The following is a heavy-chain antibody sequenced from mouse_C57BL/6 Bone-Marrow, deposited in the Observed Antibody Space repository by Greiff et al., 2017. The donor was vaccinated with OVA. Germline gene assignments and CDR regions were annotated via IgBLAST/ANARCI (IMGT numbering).Heavy chain of an antibody. CDR1: GFTFSSYA. D-gene: IGHD1-1*01. CDR2: ISSGGDYI. Sequence: EVKLVESGEGLVKPGGSLKLSCAASGFTFSSYAMSWVRQTPEKRLEWVAYISSGGDYIYYADTVKGRFTISRDNARNTLYLQMSSLKSEDTAMYYCTREAYYYGTFDYWGQGTTLTVSS. J-gene: IGHJ2*01. CDR3: TREAYYYGTFDY. V-gene: IGHV5-9-1*02.